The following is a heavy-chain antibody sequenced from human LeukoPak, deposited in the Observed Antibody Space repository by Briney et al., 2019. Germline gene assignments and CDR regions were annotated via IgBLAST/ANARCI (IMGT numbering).Heavy chain of an antibody. Sequence: GSLRLSCATSGFTVSSNYMSWVRQAPGKGLEWVSVIYSGGSTYYADSVKGRFTISRDNSKNTLYLQMNSLRAEDTAVYYCARGPRGLYGDAFDIWGQGTMVTVSS. CDR3: ARGPRGLYGDAFDI. V-gene: IGHV3-53*01. CDR2: IYSGGST. J-gene: IGHJ3*02. CDR1: GFTVSSNY. D-gene: IGHD4-17*01.